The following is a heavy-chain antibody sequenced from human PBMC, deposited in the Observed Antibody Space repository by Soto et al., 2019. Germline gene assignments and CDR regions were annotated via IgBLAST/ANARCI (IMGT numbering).Heavy chain of an antibody. D-gene: IGHD3-10*01. CDR3: EKGGIIWFGELSYYYGMDV. J-gene: IGHJ6*02. CDR2: ISGSGGST. CDR1: GFTFSSYA. V-gene: IGHV3-23*01. Sequence: GGSLRLSCAASGFTFSSYAMSWVRQAPGKGLEWVSAISGSGGSTYYADSVKGRFTISRDNSKNTLYLQMNSLRAEDTAVYYCEKGGIIWFGELSYYYGMDVWGQGTTVTVSS.